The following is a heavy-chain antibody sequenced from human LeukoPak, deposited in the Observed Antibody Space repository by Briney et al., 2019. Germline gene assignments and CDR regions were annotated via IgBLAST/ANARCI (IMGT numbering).Heavy chain of an antibody. CDR2: INPSGGNT. Sequence: SVSVSSKPSLYIFTTYYVHRVRQAPGPRREGMGIINPSGGNTNHAEELKGRVTMTRDTSTSTVYTELSSLRCEDTAVYYCARGSAPHCGGDCYSEGDFDYWGQGTLVTVSS. J-gene: IGHJ4*02. D-gene: IGHD2-21*01. CDR1: LYIFTTYY. CDR3: ARGSAPHCGGDCYSEGDFDY. V-gene: IGHV1-46*04.